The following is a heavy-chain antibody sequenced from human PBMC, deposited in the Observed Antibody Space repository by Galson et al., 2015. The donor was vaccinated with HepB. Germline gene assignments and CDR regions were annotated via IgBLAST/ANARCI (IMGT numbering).Heavy chain of an antibody. J-gene: IGHJ4*02. Sequence: SLSLSCAASGFTFSSYALRWVRQAPGKGLEWVAAIIGSGGSTYYADSVKGRLTISRDNSKNTLSLQMNSLRAEDTAVYYCAKDGGYQLLSGGEWGQGTLVTVSS. CDR2: IIGSGGST. CDR1: GFTFSSYA. CDR3: AKDGGYQLLSGGE. V-gene: IGHV3-23*01. D-gene: IGHD2-2*01.